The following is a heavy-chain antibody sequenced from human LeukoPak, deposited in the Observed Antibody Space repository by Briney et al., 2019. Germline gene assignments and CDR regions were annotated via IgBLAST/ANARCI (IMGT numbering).Heavy chain of an antibody. CDR3: TRDRGVPDY. D-gene: IGHD3-10*01. J-gene: IGHJ4*02. Sequence: PGGSLRLSCAASGFTSSSYAMSWVRQAPGKGLEWVSAISGSGGSTYYADSVEGRFTISRDNSKNTLYLQMNSLRAEDTAVYYCTRDRGVPDYWGQGTLVTVSS. CDR2: ISGSGGST. CDR1: GFTSSSYA. V-gene: IGHV3-23*01.